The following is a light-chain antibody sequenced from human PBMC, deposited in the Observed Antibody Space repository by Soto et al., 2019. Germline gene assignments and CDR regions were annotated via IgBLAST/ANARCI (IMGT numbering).Light chain of an antibody. V-gene: IGLV2-11*01. CDR2: DVS. CDR1: STDVGGYNY. Sequence: QSVLTQPRSVSGSPGQSVTISCTGTSTDVGGYNYVSWYQQHPGKAPKVMIYDVSKRPSGVPDRFSGSKSGNTASLTISGLQADDEADYYCCSYGGYYNYVFATGTKLTVL. CDR3: CSYGGYYNYV. J-gene: IGLJ1*01.